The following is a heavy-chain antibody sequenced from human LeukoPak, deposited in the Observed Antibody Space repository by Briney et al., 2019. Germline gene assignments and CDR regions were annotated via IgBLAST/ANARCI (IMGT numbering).Heavy chain of an antibody. CDR2: ISSGSSNI. Sequence: GGSLRLSCAASGFTFSGYGMNWVRQAPEKGLEWVASISSGSSNIYYADSVKGRWSISRDNAKKSLYLQMKSLKVEDTAVYYCARGGSGGSVRRPYFDYWGQGSLVTVSS. J-gene: IGHJ4*02. CDR3: ARGGSGGSVRRPYFDY. V-gene: IGHV3-21*01. CDR1: GFTFSGYG. D-gene: IGHD3-10*01.